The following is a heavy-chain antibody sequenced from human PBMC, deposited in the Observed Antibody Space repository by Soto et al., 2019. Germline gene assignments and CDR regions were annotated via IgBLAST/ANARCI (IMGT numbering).Heavy chain of an antibody. Sequence: GESLKISCKGSGYNFNRYWIGWVRQMPGKGLEWMGVIYPGDSDTRYSPSLQGQVTISADKSSSAAYLQWSSLQASDTATYYSGSTYYNPSLKSRVTISVDTSKNQFSLKLSSVTAADTAVYYCARLPPLGEDRYFDWLPQWYYYYMDVWGKGTTVTVSS. CDR2: IYPGDSDT. D-gene: IGHD3-10*01. J-gene: IGHJ6*03. V-gene: IGHV5-51*01. CDR3: GSTYYNPSLKSRVTISVDTSKNQFSLKLSSVTAADTAVYYCARLPPLGEDRYFDWLPQWYYYYMDV. CDR1: GYNFNRYW.